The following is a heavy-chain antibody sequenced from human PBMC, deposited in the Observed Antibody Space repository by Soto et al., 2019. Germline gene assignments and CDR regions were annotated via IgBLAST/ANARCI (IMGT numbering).Heavy chain of an antibody. J-gene: IGHJ6*02. V-gene: IGHV4-38-2*02. Sequence: SETLSLTCLASGFPISSPYFRGWIRQPPGKGLEGIGSISHTGTTSYSPSLTSRVTISVDTSKNQVSLKLTTVTAADTAVYFCARVTMVIRDSDHFGVDVWGHGTTVTVSS. D-gene: IGHD4-17*01. CDR1: GFPISSPYF. CDR3: ARVTMVIRDSDHFGVDV. CDR2: ISHTGTT.